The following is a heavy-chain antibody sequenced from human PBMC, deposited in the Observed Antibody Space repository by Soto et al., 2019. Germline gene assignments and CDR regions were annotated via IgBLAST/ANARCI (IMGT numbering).Heavy chain of an antibody. CDR1: EFTFSNYA. CDR2: ISYGGGTT. Sequence: PGGSLRLSCAASEFTFSNYAMSWVRQAPGKGLEWVSAISYGGGTTYYADSVKGRFTISRENAKNSLYLQMNSLRAEDTAVYYCARLSDYYDSSGFDKGTNWFDPWGQGTLVTVSS. CDR3: ARLSDYYDSSGFDKGTNWFDP. D-gene: IGHD3-22*01. V-gene: IGHV3-23*01. J-gene: IGHJ5*02.